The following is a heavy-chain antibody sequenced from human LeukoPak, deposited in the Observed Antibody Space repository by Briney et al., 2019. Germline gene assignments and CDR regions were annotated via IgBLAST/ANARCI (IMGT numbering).Heavy chain of an antibody. D-gene: IGHD1-7*01. CDR2: ISYDGSNK. Sequence: GRSLRLSCAASGFTFSSYAMHWVRQAPGKGLEWVAVISYDGSNKYYADSVKGRFTISRDNSKNTLYLQMNSLRAEDTAVYYCARSGPPTGTKGHTFDIWGQGTMVTVSS. CDR1: GFTFSSYA. J-gene: IGHJ3*02. CDR3: ARSGPPTGTKGHTFDI. V-gene: IGHV3-30-3*01.